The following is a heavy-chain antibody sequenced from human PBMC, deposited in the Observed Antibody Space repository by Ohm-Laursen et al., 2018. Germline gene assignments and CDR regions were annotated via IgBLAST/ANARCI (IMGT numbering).Heavy chain of an antibody. Sequence: SLRLSCAASGFTLRDYYMNWIRQAPGKGLEWVSYISSSGSTIYYADSVKGRFTISRDNAKNSLYLQMNSLRAEDTAVYYCARDVAHGGYGFGMDVWGQGTMVTVSS. V-gene: IGHV3-11*04. CDR2: ISSSGSTI. CDR3: ARDVAHGGYGFGMDV. CDR1: GFTLRDYY. D-gene: IGHD5-12*01. J-gene: IGHJ6*02.